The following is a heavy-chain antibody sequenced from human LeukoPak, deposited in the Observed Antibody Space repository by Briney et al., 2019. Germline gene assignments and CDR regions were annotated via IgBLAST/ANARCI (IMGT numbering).Heavy chain of an antibody. CDR3: ARDDEVVPAAMKSNYYYYMDV. Sequence: PSETLSLTSTVSGGSISSYYWSWIRQPAGKGLEWIGRIYTSGSTNYNPSLKSRVTMSVDTSKNQFSLKLSSVTAADTAVYYCARDDEVVPAAMKSNYYYYMDVWGKGTTVTVSS. CDR1: GGSISSYY. D-gene: IGHD2-2*01. V-gene: IGHV4-4*07. CDR2: IYTSGST. J-gene: IGHJ6*03.